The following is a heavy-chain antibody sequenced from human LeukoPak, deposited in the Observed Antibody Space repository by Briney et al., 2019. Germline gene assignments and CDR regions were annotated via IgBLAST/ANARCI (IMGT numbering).Heavy chain of an antibody. CDR1: GFTVSSNY. CDR2: IYYSGST. V-gene: IGHV4-59*08. J-gene: IGHJ3*02. CDR3: ARHERDVSLDHAFDI. D-gene: IGHD5-24*01. Sequence: AGGSLRLSCAASGFTVSSNYMSWVRQAPGKGLEWIGYIYYSGSTSYNPSLKSRVTILVDTSKNQFSLKLRSVTAADTAVYYCARHERDVSLDHAFDIWGQGTMVTVSS.